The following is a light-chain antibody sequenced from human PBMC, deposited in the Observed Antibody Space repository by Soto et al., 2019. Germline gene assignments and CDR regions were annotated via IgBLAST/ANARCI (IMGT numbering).Light chain of an antibody. CDR3: QQRPSWPPIT. CDR1: QSVSSN. J-gene: IGKJ5*01. V-gene: IGKV3-15*01. CDR2: GAS. Sequence: RPSRPTWTVTPRKSAAHGNSVGQSVSSNLAWYQQKPGQAPRLLIYGASTRATGIPARFSGSGSGTEFTHTIRTLQSDDFAVFSCQQRPSWPPITFSQGTRLEIK.